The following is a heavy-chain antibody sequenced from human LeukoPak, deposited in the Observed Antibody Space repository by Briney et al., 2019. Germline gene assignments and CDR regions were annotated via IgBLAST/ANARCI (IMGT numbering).Heavy chain of an antibody. J-gene: IGHJ4*02. CDR3: AKDSWEVGATSEIDY. D-gene: IGHD1-26*01. V-gene: IGHV3-30*02. CDR2: IRYDGSDK. Sequence: GSLRLSCAASGVTFSSYGMHWVRQPPRKGLEWVAFIRYDGSDKYYADSVKGRFTISRDNSKNTLYLQMNSLRAEDTAVYYCAKDSWEVGATSEIDYWGQGTLVTVSS. CDR1: GVTFSSYG.